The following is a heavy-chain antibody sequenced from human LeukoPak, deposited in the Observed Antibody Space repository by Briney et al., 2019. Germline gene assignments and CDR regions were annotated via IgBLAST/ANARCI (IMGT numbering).Heavy chain of an antibody. D-gene: IGHD3-22*01. CDR3: ARGLKSGSSGYYVPSYYFDY. J-gene: IGHJ4*02. V-gene: IGHV4-34*01. CDR1: GGSISTYY. Sequence: SETLSLTCTVSGGSISTYYWNWIRQPPGKGLEWIGEINHSGSTNYNPSLKSRVTISVDTSKNQFSLKLSSVTAADTAVYYCARGLKSGSSGYYVPSYYFDYWGQGTLVTVSS. CDR2: INHSGST.